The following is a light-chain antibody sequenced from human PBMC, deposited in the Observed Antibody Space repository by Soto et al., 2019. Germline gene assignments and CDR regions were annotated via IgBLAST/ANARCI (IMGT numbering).Light chain of an antibody. CDR1: SSDVGSYNY. CDR3: SSYAGSNNPDV. J-gene: IGLJ1*01. Sequence: QSVLTQPPSASGSPGQSVTISCTGTSSDVGSYNYVSWYQQHPGKAPKLMIYEVSKRPSGVPDRFSGSNSGFTASLTVSGLQAEDEAYYYCSSYAGSNNPDVFGTRTKVT. V-gene: IGLV2-8*01. CDR2: EVS.